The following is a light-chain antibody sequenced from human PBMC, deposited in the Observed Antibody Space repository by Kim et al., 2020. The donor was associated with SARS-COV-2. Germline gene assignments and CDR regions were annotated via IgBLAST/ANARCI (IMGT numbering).Light chain of an antibody. CDR1: QSVRSN. V-gene: IGKV3-15*01. J-gene: IGKJ2*01. CDR3: HQYSNWPYT. Sequence: EIVMTQSPATLSVSPGERATLSCRASQSVRSNLAWYQQKPGQAPRLLIYGASTRATDIPARFSGSGSGTEFTLTISSLQSEDFAVYYCHQYSNWPYTFGQGTKLEI. CDR2: GAS.